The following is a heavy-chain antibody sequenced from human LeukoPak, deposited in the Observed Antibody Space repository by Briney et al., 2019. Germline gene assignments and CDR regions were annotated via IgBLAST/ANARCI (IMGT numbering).Heavy chain of an antibody. CDR2: IYYSGST. D-gene: IGHD3-9*01. J-gene: IGHJ5*02. Sequence: SATLSLTCTVSGGSISSSSYYWGWIRRPPGKGLEWIGSIYYSGSTYYNPSPNSRVTISVDTSKNQFSMKLSSVTAADTAVYYCARLDDILISLFDPWGQGTLVTVSS. V-gene: IGHV4-39*01. CDR1: GGSISSSSYY. CDR3: ARLDDILISLFDP.